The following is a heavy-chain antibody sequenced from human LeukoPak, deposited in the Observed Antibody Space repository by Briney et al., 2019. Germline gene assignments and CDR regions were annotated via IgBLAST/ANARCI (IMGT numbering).Heavy chain of an antibody. D-gene: IGHD7-27*01. CDR2: IDHSGST. J-gene: IGHJ6*03. Sequence: SETLSLTCTVSGYSISSGYYWGWIRQPPGKGLEWTGSIDHSGSTYYSPSLKSRVTISVDTSKNQFSLKLSSVTAADTAVYYCARSPGEGYYYYYYMDVWGKGTTVTVSS. CDR1: GYSISSGYY. CDR3: ARSPGEGYYYYYYMDV. V-gene: IGHV4-38-2*02.